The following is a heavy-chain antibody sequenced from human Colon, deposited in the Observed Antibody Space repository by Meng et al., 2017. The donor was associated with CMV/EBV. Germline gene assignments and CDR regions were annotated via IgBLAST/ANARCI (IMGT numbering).Heavy chain of an antibody. Sequence: SVKVSCKASGYTFTGYHMHWVRQAPGQGLEWMGWINPNSSGTNYAQKFQGRVTMTRDTSISTAYMELRRLRFDDTAIYYCARDLRLTGRNPGDYGVDVWGQGTTVTVSS. V-gene: IGHV1-2*02. D-gene: IGHD5/OR15-5a*01. CDR3: ARDLRLTGRNPGDYGVDV. J-gene: IGHJ6*02. CDR2: INPNSSGT. CDR1: GYTFTGYH.